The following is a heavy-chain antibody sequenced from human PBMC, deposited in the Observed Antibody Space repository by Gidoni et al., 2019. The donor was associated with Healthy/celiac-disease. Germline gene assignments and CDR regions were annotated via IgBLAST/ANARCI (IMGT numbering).Heavy chain of an antibody. CDR3: ARDLSGSGSTFDP. V-gene: IGHV4-59*01. CDR1: GGSISSYY. CDR2: IYYSGST. D-gene: IGHD3-10*01. J-gene: IGHJ5*02. Sequence: QVQLQESGPGLVKPSETLSLTCTVSGGSISSYYWSWIRQPPGQGLEWIGYIYYSGSTNYNPSLKSRVTISVDTSKNQFSLKLSSVTAADTAVYYCARDLSGSGSTFDPWGQGTLVTVSS.